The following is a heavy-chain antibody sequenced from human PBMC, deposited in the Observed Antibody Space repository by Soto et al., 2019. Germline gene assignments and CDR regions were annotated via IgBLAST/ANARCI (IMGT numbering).Heavy chain of an antibody. D-gene: IGHD2-2*01. V-gene: IGHV4-34*01. CDR2: INHSGST. J-gene: IGHJ4*02. CDR3: ASQRRDMVVVPAQHTQGYYGSSLFDY. Sequence: PSDTLSLTCAVYGGSFSGYYWSGLRQPPGKGLEWIGEINHSGSTNYNPSLKSRVAISVYTSKNQFSLKLSSVTAADTAVYYCASQRRDMVVVPAQHTQGYYGSSLFDYWGQGTLVTVSS. CDR1: GGSFSGYY.